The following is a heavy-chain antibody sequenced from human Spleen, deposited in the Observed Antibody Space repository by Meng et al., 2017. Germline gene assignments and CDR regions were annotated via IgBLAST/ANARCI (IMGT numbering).Heavy chain of an antibody. Sequence: ASVKVSCTASGYTFTSFYIHWLRQAPGEGFEWMGIINPSGGTTSYAQMFQGRVTMTSDTTTSTVYMDLNSLTSEDTAVYYCARDFYGSGSYYNCYFDYWGQGTLVTVSS. CDR1: GYTFTSFY. V-gene: IGHV1-46*01. D-gene: IGHD3-10*01. CDR3: ARDFYGSGSYYNCYFDY. CDR2: INPSGGTT. J-gene: IGHJ4*02.